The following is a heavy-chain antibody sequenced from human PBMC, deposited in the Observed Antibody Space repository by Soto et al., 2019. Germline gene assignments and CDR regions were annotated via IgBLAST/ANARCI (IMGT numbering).Heavy chain of an antibody. D-gene: IGHD4-17*01. J-gene: IGHJ4*02. CDR1: GYTFTTYG. CDR3: ARVVKAGDYGDYGRYYFDY. CDR2: ISAYSGNT. Sequence: QVQLVQSGAEVKKPGASVKVSCKASGYTFTTYGITWVRQAPGQGLEWMGWISAYSGNTNYAQELQGRLTVTTDTSTNTAYMELRSLRSDDTAVYYCARVVKAGDYGDYGRYYFDYWGQGTLVTVSS. V-gene: IGHV1-18*04.